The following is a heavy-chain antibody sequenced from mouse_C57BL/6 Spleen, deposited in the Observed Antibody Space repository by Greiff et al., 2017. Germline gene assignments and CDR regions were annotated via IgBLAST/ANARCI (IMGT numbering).Heavy chain of an antibody. J-gene: IGHJ1*03. CDR1: GFTFSSYA. Sequence: EVQRVESGGGLVKPGGSLKLSCAASGFTFSSYAMSWVRQTPEKRLEWVATISDGGSYTYYPDNVKGRFTISRDNAKNNLYLQMSHLKSEDTAMYYCAREGGKGGYFDVWGTGTTVTVSS. CDR3: AREGGKGGYFDV. V-gene: IGHV5-4*01. CDR2: ISDGGSYT.